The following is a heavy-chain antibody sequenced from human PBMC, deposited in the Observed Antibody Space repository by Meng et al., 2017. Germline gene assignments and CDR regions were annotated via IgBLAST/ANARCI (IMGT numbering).Heavy chain of an antibody. D-gene: IGHD3-10*02. CDR3: ASGWSMFQT. CDR2: TYYRSKWYN. Sequence: QLQQSGPGLMKPSQTLSLTCAISGDTVSSDSAAWNWIRQSPSRGLEWLGRTYYRSKWYNDFAVSEKSRIIINPDTSKNHFSLQLNSVTPEDTAVYYCASGWSMFQTWGQGTLVTVSS. CDR1: GDTVSSDSAA. V-gene: IGHV6-1*01. J-gene: IGHJ4*02.